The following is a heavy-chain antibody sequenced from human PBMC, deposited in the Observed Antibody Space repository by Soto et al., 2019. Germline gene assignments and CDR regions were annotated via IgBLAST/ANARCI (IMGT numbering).Heavy chain of an antibody. J-gene: IGHJ3*01. CDR1: GFTFSTYS. CDR2: ISSSRII. Sequence: GGSLRLSCAASGFTFSTYSMSWVRQAPGKGLEWVSYISSSRIIYYADSVKGRFTISRDNAKNSLNLQMNSLRDEDTAVYYCAGGGYIDSSGSYFHDAFDVWGQGAMVTVSS. D-gene: IGHD3-22*01. V-gene: IGHV3-48*02. CDR3: AGGGYIDSSGSYFHDAFDV.